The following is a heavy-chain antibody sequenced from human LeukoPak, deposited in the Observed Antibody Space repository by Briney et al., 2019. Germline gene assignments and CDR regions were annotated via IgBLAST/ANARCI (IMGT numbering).Heavy chain of an antibody. D-gene: IGHD3-10*01. CDR2: ISYDGSNK. V-gene: IGHV3-30-3*01. Sequence: GSSLRLSCAASGFTFSSYAMHWVRQAPGKGLEWVAVISYDGSNKYYADSVKGRFTISRDNSKNTLYLQMNSLRAEDTAVYYCARHPSFDITMVRGPFDYWGQGTLVTVSS. J-gene: IGHJ4*02. CDR1: GFTFSSYA. CDR3: ARHPSFDITMVRGPFDY.